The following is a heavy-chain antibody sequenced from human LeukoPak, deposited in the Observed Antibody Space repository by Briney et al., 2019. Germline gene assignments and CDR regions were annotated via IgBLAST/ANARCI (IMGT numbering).Heavy chain of an antibody. V-gene: IGHV1-69*05. CDR2: IIPIFGTA. Sequence: SVKVSCKASGGTFSSYAISWVRQAPGQGLEWMGGIIPIFGTANYAQKFQGRVTITTDESTSTAYMELSSLRSEDTAVYYCARDLPSGGSYLYFDYWGQGTLVTVSS. D-gene: IGHD1-26*01. J-gene: IGHJ4*02. CDR3: ARDLPSGGSYLYFDY. CDR1: GGTFSSYA.